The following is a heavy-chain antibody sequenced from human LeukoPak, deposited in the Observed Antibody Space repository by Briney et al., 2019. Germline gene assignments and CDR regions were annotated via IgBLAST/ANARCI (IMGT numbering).Heavy chain of an antibody. D-gene: IGHD3-3*01. CDR2: IKQDGSEK. CDR1: GFTFSSYW. Sequence: QSGGSLRLSCAVSGFTFSSYWMSWVRQAPGKGLEWVANIKQDGSEKYYVDSVKGRFTISRDNAKNSLYLQMNSLRAEDTAVYYCARGSYDFWSGYYRDLYFDYWGQGTLVTVSS. V-gene: IGHV3-7*01. J-gene: IGHJ4*02. CDR3: ARGSYDFWSGYYRDLYFDY.